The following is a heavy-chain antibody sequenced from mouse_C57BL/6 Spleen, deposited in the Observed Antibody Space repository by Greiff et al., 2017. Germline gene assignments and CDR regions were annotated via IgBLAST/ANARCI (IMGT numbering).Heavy chain of an antibody. CDR3: TRGPPPITTVVAGVDY. CDR2: IDPETGGT. CDR1: GYTFTDYE. Sequence: QVHVKQSGAELVRPGASVTLSCKASGYTFTDYEMHWVKQTPVHGLEWIGAIDPETGGTAYNQKFKGKAILTADKSSSTAYMELRSLTSEDSAVYYCTRGPPPITTVVAGVDYWGQGTTLTVSS. J-gene: IGHJ2*01. D-gene: IGHD1-1*01. V-gene: IGHV1-15*01.